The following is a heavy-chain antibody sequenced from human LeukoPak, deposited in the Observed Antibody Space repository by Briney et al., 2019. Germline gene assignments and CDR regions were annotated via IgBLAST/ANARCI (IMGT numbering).Heavy chain of an antibody. V-gene: IGHV3-30*18. CDR1: GFTFSSYG. CDR3: AKGRVGANGYYYYGMDV. Sequence: GRSLRLSCAASGFTFSSYGMHWVRQAPGKGLEWVAVISYDESNKYYADSVKGRFTISRDNSKNTLYLQMNSLRTEDTAVYYCAKGRVGANGYYYYGMDVWGQGTTVSVSS. D-gene: IGHD1-26*01. J-gene: IGHJ6*02. CDR2: ISYDESNK.